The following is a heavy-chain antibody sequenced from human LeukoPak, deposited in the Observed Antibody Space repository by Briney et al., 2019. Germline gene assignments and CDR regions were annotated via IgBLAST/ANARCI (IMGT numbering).Heavy chain of an antibody. CDR1: GFTFSTYW. CDR2: INQGGSEK. V-gene: IGHV3-7*01. J-gene: IGHJ4*02. Sequence: GGSLRLSCAPSGFTFSTYWMGWVRQAPGKGLEWLANINQGGSEKYYVDSVKGRFTISRDNAKNSLFLQMNSLRAEDTAVYYCAGDVGDLWGQGTLVTVSS. CDR3: AGDVGDL. D-gene: IGHD2-21*02.